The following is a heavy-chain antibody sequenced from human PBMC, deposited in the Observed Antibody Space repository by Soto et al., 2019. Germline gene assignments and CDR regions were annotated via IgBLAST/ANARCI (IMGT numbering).Heavy chain of an antibody. V-gene: IGHV3-30-3*01. CDR1: GFTFSNYA. J-gene: IGHJ4*02. CDR2: ISYDGINK. D-gene: IGHD1-26*01. CDR3: ARDQNPSGTYQGIFDS. Sequence: QVQLVASGGGVVQPGRSLRLSCAASGFTFSNYAIHWVRQAPGKGLEWVAVISYDGINKYYADSVKGRFSIFRDNSKNTVYLPMNILKAEDTAVYYCARDQNPSGTYQGIFDSWGQGTLVTVSS.